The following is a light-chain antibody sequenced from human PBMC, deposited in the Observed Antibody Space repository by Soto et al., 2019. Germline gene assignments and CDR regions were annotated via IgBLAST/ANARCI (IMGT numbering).Light chain of an antibody. CDR2: EVS. Sequence: QSALTQPPSASVSLGQSVTISCTGTSSDIGTYDYVSWYQQHPGRAPKLIIFEVSKRPSGVPDRFSGSKSGNTASLIVSGLQPDDEAEYHCTSYTGDDFTFVFGTGTKVTVL. CDR3: TSYTGDDFTFV. V-gene: IGLV2-8*01. CDR1: SSDIGTYDY. J-gene: IGLJ1*01.